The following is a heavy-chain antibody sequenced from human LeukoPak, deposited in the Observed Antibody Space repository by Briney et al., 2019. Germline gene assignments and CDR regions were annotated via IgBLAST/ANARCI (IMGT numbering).Heavy chain of an antibody. V-gene: IGHV3-33*01. CDR3: ARGRIAAAGIDY. D-gene: IGHD6-13*01. Sequence: GGSLRLSCAASGFTFSSYGMHWVRQAPGKGLEWVAVIWYDGSNKYYADSVKGRFTISRDNSKNTLYLQMNSLRAEDTAVYYCARGRIAAAGIDYWGQGTLVTVSS. CDR1: GFTFSSYG. CDR2: IWYDGSNK. J-gene: IGHJ4*02.